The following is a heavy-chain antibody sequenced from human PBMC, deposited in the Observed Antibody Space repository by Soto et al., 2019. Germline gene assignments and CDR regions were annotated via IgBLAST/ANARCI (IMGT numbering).Heavy chain of an antibody. V-gene: IGHV4-59*01. CDR3: ARAGVYSGYDGDFDY. Sequence: SETLSLTCTVSGGSISSYYWSWIRQPPGKGLEWIGYIYYSGSTNYNPSLKSRVTISVDTSKNQFPLKLSSVTAADTAVYYCARAGVYSGYDGDFDYWGQGTLVTVSS. CDR2: IYYSGST. CDR1: GGSISSYY. J-gene: IGHJ4*02. D-gene: IGHD5-12*01.